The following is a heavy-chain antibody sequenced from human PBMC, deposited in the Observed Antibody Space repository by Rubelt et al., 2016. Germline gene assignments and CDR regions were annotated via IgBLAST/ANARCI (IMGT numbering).Heavy chain of an antibody. CDR2: IYWDDDK. D-gene: IGHD5-18*01. CDR1: GFSLTSRPVG. Sequence: QITLKESGPTRVKPTQTLTLTCTFSGFSLTSRPVGVGWIRQPPGQALEWLAVIYWDDDKRYSPSLKTRLTITKDTSKNQVVLTMTKMDPVEKATDYCGHSEYTYGWFDYWGQGTLGTVSS. J-gene: IGHJ4*02. CDR3: GHSEYTYGWFDY. V-gene: IGHV2-5*02.